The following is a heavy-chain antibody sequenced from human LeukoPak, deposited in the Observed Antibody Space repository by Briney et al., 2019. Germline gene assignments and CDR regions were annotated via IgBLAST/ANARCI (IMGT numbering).Heavy chain of an antibody. CDR2: IYYSGST. V-gene: IGHV4-39*01. CDR3: ARVFGGGRGGWFDP. Sequence: SETLSLTCSVSGGSIRSSSYYWGWIRQPPGKGLAWIGNIYYSGSTYYSPSLKSRVTISVDTSKNQVSLKLSSVTAADTAVYYCARVFGGGRGGWFDPWGQGTLVAVSS. D-gene: IGHD3-16*01. CDR1: GGSIRSSSYY. J-gene: IGHJ5*02.